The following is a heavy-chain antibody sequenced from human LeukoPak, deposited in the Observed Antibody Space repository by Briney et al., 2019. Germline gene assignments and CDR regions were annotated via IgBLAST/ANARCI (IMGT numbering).Heavy chain of an antibody. V-gene: IGHV1-8*02. CDR1: GGTFSSYA. J-gene: IGHJ6*03. CDR3: ARVAVFLDMDV. Sequence: WASVKVSCKASGGTFSSYAISWVRQAPGQGLEWMGWMNPNSGNTGYAQKFQGRVTMTRNTSISTAYMELSSLRSEDTAVYYCARVAVFLDMDVWGKGTTVTVSS. D-gene: IGHD3-3*01. CDR2: MNPNSGNT.